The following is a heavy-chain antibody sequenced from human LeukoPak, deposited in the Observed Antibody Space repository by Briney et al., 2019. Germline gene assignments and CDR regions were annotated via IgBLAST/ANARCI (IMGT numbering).Heavy chain of an antibody. D-gene: IGHD2-15*01. Sequence: GGSLRLSCAASGFTFSRFGMNWVRQAPGKGLEWISYISSSSSAIYYADSVKGRFTISRDNAKNSLYLQTNSLRDEDTAVYYCAQKGGTDHWGQGTLVTVSS. J-gene: IGHJ4*02. CDR3: AQKGGTDH. CDR2: ISSSSSAI. V-gene: IGHV3-48*02. CDR1: GFTFSRFG.